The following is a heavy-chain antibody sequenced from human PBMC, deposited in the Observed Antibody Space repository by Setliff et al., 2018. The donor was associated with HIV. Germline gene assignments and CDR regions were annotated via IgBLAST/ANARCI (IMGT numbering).Heavy chain of an antibody. D-gene: IGHD3-22*01. Sequence: ASVKVSCKASGYTFTSYAMNWVRQAPGQGLELMGWINTNTGNPTYAQDFTGRFVFSLDTSVSTAYLQISSLKAEDIAVYYCARDGYYYDSSGHLAYYFDYWGQGTLVTVSS. CDR1: GYTFTSYA. V-gene: IGHV7-4-1*02. J-gene: IGHJ4*02. CDR2: INTNTGNP. CDR3: ARDGYYYDSSGHLAYYFDY.